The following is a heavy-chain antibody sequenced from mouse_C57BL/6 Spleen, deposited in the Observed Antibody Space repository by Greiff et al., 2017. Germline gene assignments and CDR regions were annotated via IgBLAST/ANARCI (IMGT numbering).Heavy chain of an antibody. CDR2: INPSTGGT. Sequence: EVQLVESGPELVKPGASVKISCKASGYSFTGYYMNWVKQSPEKSLEWIGEINPSTGGTTYNQKFKAKATLTVDQSSSTAYMQLKSLTSEDSAVYYCAPTTVVGNYYAMDYWGQGTSVTVSA. D-gene: IGHD1-1*01. CDR3: APTTVVGNYYAMDY. CDR1: GYSFTGYY. V-gene: IGHV1-42*01. J-gene: IGHJ4*01.